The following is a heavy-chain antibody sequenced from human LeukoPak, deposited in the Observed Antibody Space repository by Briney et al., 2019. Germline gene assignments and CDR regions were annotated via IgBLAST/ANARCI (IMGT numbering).Heavy chain of an antibody. J-gene: IGHJ4*02. D-gene: IGHD2-15*01. CDR3: ARSLGYCSAGSCFPFDY. CDR2: IKQDGSDK. CDR1: GFTFSSYA. Sequence: GGSLRLPCAASGFTFSSYAMHWVRQAPGKGLEWVANIKQDGSDKYYVDSVKGRFTISRDNAKNSLYLQMNSLRAEDTAVYYCARSLGYCSAGSCFPFDYWGQGTLVTVSS. V-gene: IGHV3-7*03.